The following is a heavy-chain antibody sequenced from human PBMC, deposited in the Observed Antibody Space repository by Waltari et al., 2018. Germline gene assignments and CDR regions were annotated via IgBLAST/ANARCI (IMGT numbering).Heavy chain of an antibody. V-gene: IGHV4-38-2*02. CDR3: ARGTRVNLVRGAEWFDF. J-gene: IGHJ5*01. CDR2: AYHGGSI. CDR1: GFTVVSGYY. Sequence: QVQLQESGPGVMKPSETLSLTCQVSGFTVVSGYYWGWIRQSPGQGLEWIGSAYHGGSILYNPALESRVAMSLDRSENPVAVEVRSLTAADTAVYYCARGTRVNLVRGAEWFDFWGPGMLVSVSS. D-gene: IGHD3-10*01.